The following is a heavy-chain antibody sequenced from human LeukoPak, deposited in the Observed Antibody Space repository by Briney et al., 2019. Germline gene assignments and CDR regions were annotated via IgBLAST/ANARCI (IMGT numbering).Heavy chain of an antibody. CDR2: INPNSGGT. J-gene: IGHJ3*02. Sequence: ASVKVSCKASGYTFTGYYIHWVRQAPGQGLEWMGRINPNSGGTNYAQKFQGRVTMTRDTSISTAYMELSRLRSDDTALYYCARAGVWDYSDTSGYHNGAFDIWGQGTMVTVSS. CDR1: GYTFTGYY. CDR3: ARAGVWDYSDTSGYHNGAFDI. D-gene: IGHD3-22*01. V-gene: IGHV1-2*06.